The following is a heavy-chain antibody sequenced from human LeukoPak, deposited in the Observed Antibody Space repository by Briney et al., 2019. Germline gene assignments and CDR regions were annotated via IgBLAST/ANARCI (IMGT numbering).Heavy chain of an antibody. Sequence: PGGSLRLSCAASGFTFSSYAMSWVRQAPGKGLEWVSAISGSGGSTYYADSVKGRFTISRDNSKNTLYLQMNSLRAEDTAVYYCATDTYYYDSSGLGCDYWGQGTLVTVSS. V-gene: IGHV3-23*01. J-gene: IGHJ4*02. D-gene: IGHD3-22*01. CDR2: ISGSGGST. CDR1: GFTFSSYA. CDR3: ATDTYYYDSSGLGCDY.